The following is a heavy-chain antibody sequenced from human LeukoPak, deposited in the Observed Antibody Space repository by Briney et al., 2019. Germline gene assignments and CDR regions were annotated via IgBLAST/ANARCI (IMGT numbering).Heavy chain of an antibody. CDR3: AKGGYKGPSY. CDR2: ISGSGGST. D-gene: IGHD5-12*01. Sequence: GGSLRLSCAASGFTVSSNYMSWVRQAPGKGLEWVSAISGSGGSTYYADSVKGRFTISRDNSKNTLYLQMNSLRAEDTAVYYCAKGGYKGPSYWGQGTLVTVSS. CDR1: GFTVSSNY. V-gene: IGHV3-23*01. J-gene: IGHJ4*02.